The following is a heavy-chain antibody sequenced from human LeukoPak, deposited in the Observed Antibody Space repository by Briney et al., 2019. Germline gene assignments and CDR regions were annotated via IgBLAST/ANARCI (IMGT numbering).Heavy chain of an antibody. CDR2: ISYDGSNK. CDR3: ARDRDTMSPYYFDY. CDR1: GFTFSSYG. D-gene: IGHD5-18*01. Sequence: QPGRSLRLSCAASGFTFSSYGMHWVRQAPGKGLEWVAVISYDGSNKYYADSVKGRFTISRDNSKNTLYLQMNSLRAEDTAVYYCARDRDTMSPYYFDYWGQGTLVTVSS. V-gene: IGHV3-30*03. J-gene: IGHJ4*02.